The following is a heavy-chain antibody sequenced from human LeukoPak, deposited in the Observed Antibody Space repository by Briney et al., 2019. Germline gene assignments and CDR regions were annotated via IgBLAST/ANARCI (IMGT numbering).Heavy chain of an antibody. V-gene: IGHV4-59*08. CDR1: GGSISGNY. CDR3: ARIITGTVALDY. D-gene: IGHD1-14*01. CDR2: IFYVGST. J-gene: IGHJ4*02. Sequence: SETLSLTCTVSGGSISGNYWSWIRQPLGNGLEWIGYIFYVGSTIYNPSLKSRVTISVDTSKSQFSLQLSSVTAADTAVYYCARIITGTVALDYWGQGTLVTVSS.